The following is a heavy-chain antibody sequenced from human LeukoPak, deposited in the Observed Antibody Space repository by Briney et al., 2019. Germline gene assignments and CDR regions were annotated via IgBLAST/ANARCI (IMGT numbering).Heavy chain of an antibody. CDR2: ISYSGSS. Sequence: SETLSLTCTVSGDSISSYYWSWLRQPPGKGLEWIAYISYSGSSNYNPSLKSRVTISVDRSENQFSLRLSSVTAADTAVYYCARDWGSYAFDIWGQGAMVSVSS. CDR1: GDSISSYY. D-gene: IGHD7-27*01. J-gene: IGHJ3*02. CDR3: ARDWGSYAFDI. V-gene: IGHV4-59*12.